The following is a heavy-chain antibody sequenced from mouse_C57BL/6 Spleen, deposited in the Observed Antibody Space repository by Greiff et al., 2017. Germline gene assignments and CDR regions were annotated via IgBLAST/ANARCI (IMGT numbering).Heavy chain of an antibody. CDR1: GFTFSDSG. CDR3: ARPSNRVYFDY. D-gene: IGHD4-1*01. J-gene: IGHJ2*01. CDR2: ISSGSSTI. Sequence: EVQGVESGGGLVKPGGSLKLSCAASGFTFSDSGMHWVRQAPEKGLEWVAYISSGSSTIYYADTVKGRFTISRDNAKNTLFLQMTSLRSEDTAMAYCARPSNRVYFDYWGQGTTLTVSS. V-gene: IGHV5-17*01.